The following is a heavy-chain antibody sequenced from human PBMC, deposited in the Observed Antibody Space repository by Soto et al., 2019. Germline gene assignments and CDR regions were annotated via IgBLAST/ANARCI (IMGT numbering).Heavy chain of an antibody. CDR1: GGSISSSSYY. D-gene: IGHD6-13*01. CDR3: ASFAGPSYYNYYMDV. J-gene: IGHJ6*03. CDR2: IYYSGST. V-gene: IGHV4-39*01. Sequence: QLQLQESGPGLVKPSETLSLTCTVSGGSISSSSYYWGWLRQPPGKGLEWIGTIYYSGSTWYSPSLKRRVTISVDTSKNQFSLKLSSVTAADTGVYYCASFAGPSYYNYYMDVWGKGTTVTVSS.